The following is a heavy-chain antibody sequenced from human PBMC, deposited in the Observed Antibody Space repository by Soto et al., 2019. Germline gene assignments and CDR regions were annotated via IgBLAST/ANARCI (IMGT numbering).Heavy chain of an antibody. Sequence: QVQLVQSGAEVKKPGSSVRVSCKASGGTFSSYAISWVRQAPGQGLEWMGGIIPIFGTENYAQKFQGRVTITADESTSAAYMELSSLRSEDTAVYYCARDRIAGSKYYYGMDVWGQGTTVTVSS. CDR2: IIPIFGTE. J-gene: IGHJ6*02. CDR1: GGTFSSYA. V-gene: IGHV1-69*01. D-gene: IGHD6-13*01. CDR3: ARDRIAGSKYYYGMDV.